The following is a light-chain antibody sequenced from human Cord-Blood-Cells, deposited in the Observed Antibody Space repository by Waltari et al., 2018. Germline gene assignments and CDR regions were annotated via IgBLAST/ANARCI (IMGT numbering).Light chain of an antibody. CDR2: YVR. J-gene: IGLJ3*02. CDR3: SSYTSSSTLV. Sequence: QYALPQPASVPGSPGQSITISCTAPSSDVGCFDYVPWYQQHPGNAPKLMIYYVRNWPSGVSNRFSGSKSGNTASLTISGLQAEDEADYYCSSYTSSSTLVFGGGTKLTVL. V-gene: IGLV2-14*01. CDR1: SSDVGCFDY.